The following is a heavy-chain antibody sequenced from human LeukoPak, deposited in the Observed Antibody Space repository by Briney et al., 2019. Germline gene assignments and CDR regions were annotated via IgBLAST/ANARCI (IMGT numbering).Heavy chain of an antibody. J-gene: IGHJ4*02. Sequence: PGGSLRLSCAASGFTLSSYAMHWVRQAPGKGLEWVAVISYDGSNKFYADSVKGRFTISRDYSKNTLYLQMNGLRAEDTAVYYCATGYSGYSYGDYWGQGTLVTVSP. CDR2: ISYDGSNK. CDR1: GFTLSSYA. D-gene: IGHD5-12*01. V-gene: IGHV3-30*04. CDR3: ATGYSGYSYGDY.